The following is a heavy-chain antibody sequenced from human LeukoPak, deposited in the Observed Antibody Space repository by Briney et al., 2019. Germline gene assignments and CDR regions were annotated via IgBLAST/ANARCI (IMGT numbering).Heavy chain of an antibody. D-gene: IGHD6-13*01. Sequence: GGSLRLSCAASGFTFSSYAMHWVRQAPGKGLEWVAVISYDGSNKYYADSVKGRFTISRDNSKNTLYLQMNSLRAEDTAVYYCARDRSSSFDYWGQGTLVTVSS. J-gene: IGHJ4*02. CDR1: GFTFSSYA. V-gene: IGHV3-30-3*01. CDR3: ARDRSSSFDY. CDR2: ISYDGSNK.